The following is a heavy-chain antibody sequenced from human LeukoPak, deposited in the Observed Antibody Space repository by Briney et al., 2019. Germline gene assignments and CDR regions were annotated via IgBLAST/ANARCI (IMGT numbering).Heavy chain of an antibody. CDR2: IYYSGAT. Sequence: PSQTLSLTCAASGGSISSDGDYWSWIRQRPGKGLEWIGYIYYSGATYYSPSLKSRLTISIDTSKNLFSLKLSSVTAADTAVYYCAREDWDYAFDIWGQGTMVTVSS. CDR1: GGSISSDGDY. D-gene: IGHD3/OR15-3a*01. V-gene: IGHV4-31*11. CDR3: AREDWDYAFDI. J-gene: IGHJ3*02.